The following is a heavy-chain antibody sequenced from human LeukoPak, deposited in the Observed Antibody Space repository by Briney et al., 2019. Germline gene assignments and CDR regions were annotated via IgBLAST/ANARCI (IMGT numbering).Heavy chain of an antibody. J-gene: IGHJ4*02. Sequence: GGSLRLSCAASGFTFTSAAMSWFRQAPGKGLEWVSAISGSGGSTYYADSVKGRFTISRDNSKNTLYLQMNSLRAEDTAVYYCAKDKVVHGGYWYLDYWGQGTLVTVSS. CDR3: AKDKVVHGGYWYLDY. D-gene: IGHD5-12*01. CDR2: ISGSGGST. V-gene: IGHV3-23*01. CDR1: GFTFTSAA.